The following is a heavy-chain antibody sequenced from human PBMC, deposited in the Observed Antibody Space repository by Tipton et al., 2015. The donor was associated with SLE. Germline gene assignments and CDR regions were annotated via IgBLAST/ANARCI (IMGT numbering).Heavy chain of an antibody. V-gene: IGHV5-51*03. D-gene: IGHD3-10*01. CDR1: GYNFGNHW. CDR3: ARRGDYPALRHSGYYIDV. J-gene: IGHJ6*03. Sequence: QSGPEVKKPGESLKISCRATGYNFGNHWIAWVRQRPGKGLEWMGIIYPDDSETRYNPSFQGHVTISGDTSINTAYLHGSSLEASDTATYYCARRGDYPALRHSGYYIDVWGSGTTVTVSS. CDR2: IYPDDSET.